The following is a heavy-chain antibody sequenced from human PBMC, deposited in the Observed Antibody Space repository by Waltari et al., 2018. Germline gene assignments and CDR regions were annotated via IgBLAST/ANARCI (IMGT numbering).Heavy chain of an antibody. V-gene: IGHV1-2*06. CDR2: INPNSGGT. CDR3: ARRQSSFDY. CDR1: GYTFTGYY. Sequence: QVQLVPSGAEVKKPGALVKVSCKAFGYTFTGYYMHWVRQAPGPGLEWMGRINPNSGGTNYAQKFQGRVTMTRDTSISTAYMELSRLRSDDTAVYYCARRQSSFDYWGQGTLVTVSS. J-gene: IGHJ4*02. D-gene: IGHD4-4*01.